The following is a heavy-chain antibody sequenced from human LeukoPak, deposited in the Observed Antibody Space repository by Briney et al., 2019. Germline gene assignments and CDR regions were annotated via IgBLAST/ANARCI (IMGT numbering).Heavy chain of an antibody. Sequence: PSETLSLTCTVSGGSISTYYWSWIRQPPGKGLEWIGYIPYSGSTNYNPSLKSRVTVSVDTSKNQFSLKLSSVTAADTAVYYCARASSIVTGPDYWGQGTLVTVSS. D-gene: IGHD2-21*02. V-gene: IGHV4-59*01. J-gene: IGHJ4*02. CDR1: GGSISTYY. CDR3: ARASSIVTGPDY. CDR2: IPYSGST.